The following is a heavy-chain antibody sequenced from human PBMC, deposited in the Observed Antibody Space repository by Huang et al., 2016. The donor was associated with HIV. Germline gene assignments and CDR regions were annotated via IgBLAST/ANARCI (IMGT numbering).Heavy chain of an antibody. D-gene: IGHD3-9*01. CDR3: ATGFDVFFDF. CDR1: EYTLTELS. J-gene: IGHJ4*02. V-gene: IGHV1-24*01. CDR2: FDSEIGET. Sequence: QVQLVQSRAEVKKPGASVKVSCKVSEYTLTELSIHWVRQPPGKGLEWMGGFDSEIGETIYAKKFQGRVTMTEDTSTETAFMELSGLRPEDTAVYYCATGFDVFFDFWGQGTLVTVSS.